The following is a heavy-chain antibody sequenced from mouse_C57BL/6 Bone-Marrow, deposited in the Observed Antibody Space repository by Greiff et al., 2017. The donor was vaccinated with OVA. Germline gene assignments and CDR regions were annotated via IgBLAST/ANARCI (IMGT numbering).Heavy chain of an antibody. J-gene: IGHJ3*01. V-gene: IGHV14-4*01. Sequence: VQLQQSGAELVRPGASVKLSCTASGFNIKDDYMHWVKQRPEQGLEWIGWIDPENGDTEYASKFQDKATITADTSSNTAYLQLSSLTSEDTAVYYCTTYGSSPWFAYWGQGTLVTVSA. CDR2: IDPENGDT. CDR1: GFNIKDDY. CDR3: TTYGSSPWFAY. D-gene: IGHD1-1*01.